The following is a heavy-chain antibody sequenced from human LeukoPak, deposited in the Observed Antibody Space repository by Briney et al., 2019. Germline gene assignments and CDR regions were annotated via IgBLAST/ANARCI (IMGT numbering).Heavy chain of an antibody. CDR2: IYSSGST. CDR3: ARDYRGSYLGYYYYYMDV. V-gene: IGHV4-61*02. J-gene: IGHJ6*03. D-gene: IGHD1-26*01. Sequence: SETLSLTCTVSGGSISSGSYYWSWIRQPAGKGLEWIGRIYSSGSTNYNPSLKSRVTMSVDTSRNQFSLKLSSVTAAATAMYYCARDYRGSYLGYYYYYMDVWGKGSTVTVSS. CDR1: GGSISSGSYY.